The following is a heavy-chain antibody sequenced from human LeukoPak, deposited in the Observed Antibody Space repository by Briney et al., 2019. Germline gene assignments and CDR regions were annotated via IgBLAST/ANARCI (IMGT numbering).Heavy chain of an antibody. V-gene: IGHV1-69*05. CDR1: GGTLSRYG. CDR3: ARDNIAASGVKYFQL. CDR2: IIPKFGST. D-gene: IGHD6-13*01. Sequence: GASVKVSCKASGGTLSRYGIGWVRQAPGQGLEWMGGIIPKFGSTNYAQKFQDRLTLTTDESTSTAYMELSNLRSEDTAVYFCARDNIAASGVKYFQLWGPGTLVTISS. J-gene: IGHJ1*01.